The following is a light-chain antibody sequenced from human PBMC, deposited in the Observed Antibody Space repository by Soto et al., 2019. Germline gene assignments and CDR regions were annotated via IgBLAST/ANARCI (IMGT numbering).Light chain of an antibody. CDR3: QQLNIFSIT. V-gene: IGKV1-9*01. J-gene: IGKJ5*01. CDR2: AAS. Sequence: DIQLTQSPSFLSASVGDRVTITCRASQGISSYLAWYQQKPGKAPKLLIYAASTLQSGVPSRFSGSGSGTDFTLTISSLQPEDFATYYCQQLNIFSITFRQGTRLEIK. CDR1: QGISSY.